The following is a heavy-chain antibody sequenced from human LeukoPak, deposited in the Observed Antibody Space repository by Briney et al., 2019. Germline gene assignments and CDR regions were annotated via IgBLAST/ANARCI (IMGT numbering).Heavy chain of an antibody. Sequence: GGSLRLSCAASGFTFSSYSMNWVRQAPGKGLEWVSYISSSSSTIYYADSVKGRFTISRDNAKNSLYLQMNSLRDEDTAVYYCARVNVLRYFDWQYYFDYWGQGTLVTVSS. CDR1: GFTFSSYS. V-gene: IGHV3-48*02. CDR3: ARVNVLRYFDWQYYFDY. CDR2: ISSSSSTI. J-gene: IGHJ4*02. D-gene: IGHD3-9*01.